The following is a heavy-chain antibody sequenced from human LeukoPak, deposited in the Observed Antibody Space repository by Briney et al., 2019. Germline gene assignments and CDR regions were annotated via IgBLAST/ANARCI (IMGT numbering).Heavy chain of an antibody. Sequence: GGSRRLSCAAAGFTFSSYSMNWVRQAPGKGLEWVSSISSSSSYIYYADSVKGRFTISRDNAKNSLYLQMNSLRAEDTAVYYCARDLFELGFDYWGQGTLVTVSS. V-gene: IGHV3-21*01. J-gene: IGHJ4*02. CDR3: ARDLFELGFDY. CDR1: GFTFSSYS. D-gene: IGHD7-27*01. CDR2: ISSSSSYI.